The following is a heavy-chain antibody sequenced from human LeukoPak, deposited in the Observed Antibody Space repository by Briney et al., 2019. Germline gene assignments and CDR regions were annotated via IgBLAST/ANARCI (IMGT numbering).Heavy chain of an antibody. Sequence: GGSLRLSCAASGFTFSSYGMHWVRQAPGKGLEWVAVISYDGSNKYYADSVKGRFTISRDNSKNTLYLQMNSLRAEDTAVYYCARTDYSNYDTPFDYWGQGTLVTVSS. V-gene: IGHV3-30*03. J-gene: IGHJ4*02. CDR3: ARTDYSNYDTPFDY. D-gene: IGHD4-4*01. CDR1: GFTFSSYG. CDR2: ISYDGSNK.